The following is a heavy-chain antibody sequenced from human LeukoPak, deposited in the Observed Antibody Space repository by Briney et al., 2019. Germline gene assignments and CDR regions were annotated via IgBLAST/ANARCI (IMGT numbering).Heavy chain of an antibody. D-gene: IGHD3-22*01. J-gene: IGHJ4*02. CDR3: TTLGYHLDS. CDR1: GFDFGAYE. CDR2: FAGNDSTK. Sequence: PGGSLRLSCAASGFDFGAYEMNWVRQAPGKGPEWVAYFAGNDSTKYYADSVRGRFNISRDNAKKSLYLQMSNLRAEDTALYYCTTLGYHLDSWGQGTLVTVSS. V-gene: IGHV3-48*03.